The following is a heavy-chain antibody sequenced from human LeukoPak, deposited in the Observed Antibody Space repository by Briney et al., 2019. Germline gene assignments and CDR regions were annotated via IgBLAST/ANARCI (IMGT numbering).Heavy chain of an antibody. V-gene: IGHV1-8*01. CDR2: MNPNSGNT. CDR3: ASGYTSSWYGDYYFEY. D-gene: IGHD6-13*01. Sequence: ASVKVSCKASGYTFTSYDINWVRQATGQGLEWMGWMNPNSGNTGYAQKFQGRVTMTRDTSTSTVYMEVSSLRSEDTAVYYCASGYTSSWYGDYYFEYWGQGTLVTVSS. J-gene: IGHJ4*02. CDR1: GYTFTSYD.